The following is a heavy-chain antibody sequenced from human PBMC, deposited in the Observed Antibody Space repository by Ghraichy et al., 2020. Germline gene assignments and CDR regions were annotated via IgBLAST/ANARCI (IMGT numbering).Heavy chain of an antibody. Sequence: SETLSLTCTVSGGSISSSSYYWGWIRQPPGKGLEWIGSIYYSGSTYYNPSLKSRVTISVDTSKNQFSLKLSSVTAADTAVYYCARHKEQLWSHFDYWGQGTLVTVSS. D-gene: IGHD5-18*01. J-gene: IGHJ4*02. CDR3: ARHKEQLWSHFDY. CDR1: GGSISSSSYY. CDR2: IYYSGST. V-gene: IGHV4-39*01.